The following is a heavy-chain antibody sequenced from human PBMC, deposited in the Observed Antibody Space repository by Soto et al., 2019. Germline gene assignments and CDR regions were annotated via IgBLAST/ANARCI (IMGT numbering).Heavy chain of an antibody. CDR2: IYPGDSDT. CDR3: ARSLYQFLSGSADYYHNGLDV. D-gene: IGHD3-3*01. J-gene: IGHJ6*02. V-gene: IGHV5-51*01. CDR1: GFSFSTYW. Sequence: PGESLKISCKASGFSFSTYWIAWVRQMPGKGLEWMGIIYPGDSDTRYSPSFQGQVTISVDESIDTAYLQWSSLTASDTAMYLCARSLYQFLSGSADYYHNGLDVWGQGTTVTVSS.